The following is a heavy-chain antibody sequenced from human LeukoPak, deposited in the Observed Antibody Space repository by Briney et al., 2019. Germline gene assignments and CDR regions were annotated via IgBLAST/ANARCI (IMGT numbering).Heavy chain of an antibody. D-gene: IGHD2-15*01. CDR3: AREWRIQFDAFDI. J-gene: IGHJ3*02. CDR2: IYTSGST. Sequence: SETLSLTCTVSGGSISSGSYYWNWIRQPAGKGLEWIGRIYTSGSTNYSPSLKSRVTISVDTSKNQFSLKLSSVTAADTAVYYCAREWRIQFDAFDIWGQGTMVTVSS. V-gene: IGHV4-61*02. CDR1: GGSISSGSYY.